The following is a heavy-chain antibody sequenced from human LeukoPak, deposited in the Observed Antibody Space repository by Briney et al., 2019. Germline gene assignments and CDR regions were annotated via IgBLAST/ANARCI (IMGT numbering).Heavy chain of an antibody. V-gene: IGHV1-69*13. CDR3: ALRNQDYGDY. CDR1: GGTFSSYA. Sequence: SVKVSCKASGGTFSSYAISWVRQAPGQGLEWVGGIIPIFGTANYAQKFQGRVTITADESTSTAYMELSSLRSEDTAVYYCALRNQDYGDYWGQGTTVTVSS. J-gene: IGHJ4*03. CDR2: IIPIFGTA. D-gene: IGHD4-17*01.